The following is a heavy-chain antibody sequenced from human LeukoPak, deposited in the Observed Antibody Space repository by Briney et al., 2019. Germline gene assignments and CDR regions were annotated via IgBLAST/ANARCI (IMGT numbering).Heavy chain of an antibody. Sequence: GASVKVSCKASGYTFTGYYMHWVRQAPGQGLEWMGWINPNSGGTNYAQKFQGRVTMTRDTSISTAYMELSRLRSDDTAVYYCARFVDTAMDPYYYYYMDVWGKGTTVTVSS. V-gene: IGHV1-2*02. J-gene: IGHJ6*03. D-gene: IGHD5-18*01. CDR2: INPNSGGT. CDR3: ARFVDTAMDPYYYYYMDV. CDR1: GYTFTGYY.